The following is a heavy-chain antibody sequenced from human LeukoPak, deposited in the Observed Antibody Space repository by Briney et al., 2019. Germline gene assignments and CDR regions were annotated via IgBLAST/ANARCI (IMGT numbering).Heavy chain of an antibody. J-gene: IGHJ4*02. CDR1: GYSFTSYW. CDR2: ICPGDSDT. D-gene: IGHD5-18*01. V-gene: IGHV5-51*01. CDR3: ARGKIGYSYGSYY. Sequence: GESLKISCKGSGYSFTSYWIGWVRQMPGKGLEWMGIICPGDSDTRYSPSFQGQVTISADKSISTAYLQWSSLKASDTAIYYCARGKIGYSYGSYYWGQGTLVTVSS.